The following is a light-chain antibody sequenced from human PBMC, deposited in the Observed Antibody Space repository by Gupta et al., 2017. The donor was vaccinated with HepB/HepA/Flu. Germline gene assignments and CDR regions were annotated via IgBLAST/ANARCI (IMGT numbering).Light chain of an antibody. J-gene: IGKJ1*01. CDR2: AAS. CDR1: QSVRTY. V-gene: IGKV1-39*01. CDR3: QQSDSNLDWT. Sequence: DIQLTQSPSSLSASVGDRVTITCRASQSVRTYLNWYQQKPGKAPKLLIYAASHLQSGDPPRFSGSGFGTDFTLTISSRQPEDFATYYCQQSDSNLDWTFGQGTKVDIK.